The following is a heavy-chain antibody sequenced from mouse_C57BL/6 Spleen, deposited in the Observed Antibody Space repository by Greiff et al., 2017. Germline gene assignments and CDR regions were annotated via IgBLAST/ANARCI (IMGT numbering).Heavy chain of an antibody. CDR2: IYPSDSET. J-gene: IGHJ1*03. D-gene: IGHD1-1*01. V-gene: IGHV1-61*01. CDR1: GYTFTSYW. Sequence: VQLLQPGAELVRPGSSVKLSCTASGYTFTSYWMDWVRQRPGQGLEWIGNIYPSDSETPYTQKFKVKATLTIDKSNSTAYMQLSSLTSEDSAVYYRASITTVSYWYFDVWGTGTTVTVSS. CDR3: ASITTVSYWYFDV.